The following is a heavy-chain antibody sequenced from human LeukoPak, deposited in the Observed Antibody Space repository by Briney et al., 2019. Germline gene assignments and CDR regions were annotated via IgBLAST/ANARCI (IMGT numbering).Heavy chain of an antibody. CDR1: GYTFTSYD. J-gene: IGHJ4*02. V-gene: IGHV1-2*06. Sequence: GASVKVSCKASGYTFTSYDINWVRQATGQGLEWMGRINPNSGDTNYAQKFQDRVTMTRDTSISTAYMELSRLRSDDTAVYYCARGGSYNFDYWGQGTLVTVSS. CDR2: INPNSGDT. CDR3: ARGGSYNFDY. D-gene: IGHD1-26*01.